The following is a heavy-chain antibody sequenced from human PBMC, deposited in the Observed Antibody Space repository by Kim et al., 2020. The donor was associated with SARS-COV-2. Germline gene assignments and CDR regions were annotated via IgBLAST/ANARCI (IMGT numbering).Heavy chain of an antibody. CDR1: GFTFSSYG. D-gene: IGHD7-27*01. J-gene: IGHJ6*02. CDR3: AKSPGLDV. CDR2: ISYDGSNK. Sequence: GGSLRLSCAASGFTFSSYGMHWVRQAPGKGLEWVAVISYDGSNKYYADSVKGRFTISRDNSKNTLYLQMNSLRAEDTAVYYCAKSPGLDVWGQGTTVTVPS. V-gene: IGHV3-30*18.